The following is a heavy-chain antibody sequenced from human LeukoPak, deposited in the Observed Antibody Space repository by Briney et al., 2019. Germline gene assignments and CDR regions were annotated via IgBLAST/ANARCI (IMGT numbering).Heavy chain of an antibody. CDR1: GFIFSSYA. V-gene: IGHV3-30*03. CDR3: ARGGGSGSYDY. J-gene: IGHJ4*02. CDR2: VSSDGGDK. D-gene: IGHD1-26*01. Sequence: GGSLRLSCAASGFIFSSYAIHWVRQAPGKGLEWVALVSSDGGDKDYTASVKGRFTISRENAKNSLYLQMNSLRAGDTAVYYCARGGGSGSYDYWGQGTLVTVSS.